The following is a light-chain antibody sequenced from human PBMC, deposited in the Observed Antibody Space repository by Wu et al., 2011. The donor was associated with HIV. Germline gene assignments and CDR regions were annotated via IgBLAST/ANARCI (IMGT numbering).Light chain of an antibody. J-gene: IGKJ3*01. Sequence: SCRASQSVSSSYIAWYQQKPGQAPRLLIYGASSRATGIPDRFSGSGSGTDFTLTISRLEPEDFAVYYCQHYVSSLFTFGPGTKVNIK. CDR1: QSVSSSY. V-gene: IGKV3-20*01. CDR2: GAS. CDR3: QHYVSSLFT.